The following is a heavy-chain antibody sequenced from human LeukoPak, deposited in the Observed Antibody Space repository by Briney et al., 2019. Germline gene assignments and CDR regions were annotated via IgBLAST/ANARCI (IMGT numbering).Heavy chain of an antibody. J-gene: IGHJ6*03. CDR2: IYQSGTT. CDR1: GVSVSSDNW. V-gene: IGHV4-4*02. Sequence: SETLSLTCAVSGVSVSSDNWWGWVRQPPGKGLEWIGEIYQSGTTNYSPSLKSRVTISVDKSKNHFSLTPSSVTAADTAVYYCARPYYYYMDVWGKGTTVTVSS. CDR3: ARPYYYYMDV.